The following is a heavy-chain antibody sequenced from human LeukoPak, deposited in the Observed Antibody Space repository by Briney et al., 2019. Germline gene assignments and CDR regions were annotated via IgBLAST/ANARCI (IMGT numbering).Heavy chain of an antibody. CDR3: AREYSYGGPGNAFDI. CDR1: GVTVSSNY. CDR2: IYSGGST. Sequence: GGSLRLSCAASGVTVSSNYMSLVRQAPGKGLEWVSVIYSGGSTYYADSVKGRFTISRDNSKNTLYLQMNSLRAEDTAVYYCAREYSYGGPGNAFDIWGQGTMVTVSS. D-gene: IGHD5-18*01. V-gene: IGHV3-66*01. J-gene: IGHJ3*02.